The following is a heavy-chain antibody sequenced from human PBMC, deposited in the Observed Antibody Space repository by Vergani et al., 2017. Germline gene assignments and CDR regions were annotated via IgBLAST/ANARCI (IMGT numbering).Heavy chain of an antibody. CDR3: ARYGSGSHYKDPFDY. CDR1: GFTFSSHA. J-gene: IGHJ4*02. CDR2: IKNTGDST. Sequence: EVQLLQSEGAVVQPGGSLRLSCVASGFTFSSHAMSWVRQGHGQGLEWVSSIKNTGDSTHYADSVKGRFTISRDNGKNSLFLQMNSLRADDTAVYYCARYGSGSHYKDPFDYWGQGALVTVSS. D-gene: IGHD3-10*01. V-gene: IGHV3-23*01.